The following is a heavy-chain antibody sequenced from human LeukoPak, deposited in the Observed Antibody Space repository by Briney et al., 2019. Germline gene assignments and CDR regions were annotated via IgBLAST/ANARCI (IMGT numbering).Heavy chain of an antibody. CDR3: ARDGDCSGGSCYSGAYYYYYYGMDV. J-gene: IGHJ6*02. Sequence: ASVKVPCKASGYTFTSYGISWVRQAPGQGLEWMGWISAYNGNTNYAQKLQGRVTMTTDTSTSTAYMELRSLRSDDTAVYYCARDGDCSGGSCYSGAYYYYYYGMDVWGQGTTVTVSS. CDR2: ISAYNGNT. V-gene: IGHV1-18*01. CDR1: GYTFTSYG. D-gene: IGHD2-15*01.